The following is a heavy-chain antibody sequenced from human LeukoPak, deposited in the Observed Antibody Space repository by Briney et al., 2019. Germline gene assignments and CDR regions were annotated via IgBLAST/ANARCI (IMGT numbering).Heavy chain of an antibody. CDR1: GGSISSYY. J-gene: IGHJ4*02. V-gene: IGHV4-59*12. CDR2: IYYSGST. CDR3: AREPATYGRFDY. Sequence: PSETLSLTCTVSGGSISSYYWSWIRQPPGKGLEWIGYIYYSGSTNYNPSLKSRVTISVDTSKNQFSLKLSSVTAADTAVYYCAREPATYGRFDYWGQGTLVTVSS. D-gene: IGHD4/OR15-4a*01.